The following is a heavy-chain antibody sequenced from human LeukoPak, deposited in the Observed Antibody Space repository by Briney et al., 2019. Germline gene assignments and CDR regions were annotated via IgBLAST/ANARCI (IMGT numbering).Heavy chain of an antibody. V-gene: IGHV6-1*01. CDR3: ARVVYGDYGNWFDP. Sequence: SQTLSLTCAISGDSVSSNSAACNWIRQSPSRGLEWLGRTYYRSKWYNDYAVSVRSRITINPDTSKNQFSLQLNSVTPEDTAVYYCARVVYGDYGNWFDPWGEGTLVTVSS. CDR1: GDSVSSNSAA. CDR2: TYYRSKWYN. J-gene: IGHJ5*02. D-gene: IGHD4-17*01.